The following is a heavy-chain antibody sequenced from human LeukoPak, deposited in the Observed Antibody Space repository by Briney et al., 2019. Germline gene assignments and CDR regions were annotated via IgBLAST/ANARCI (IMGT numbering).Heavy chain of an antibody. D-gene: IGHD4-17*01. Sequence: ASVKVSCKASGYTFTSYAMHWVRQAPGQRLEWKGWINAGNGNTKYSQKFQGRVTITRDTSASTAYMELSSLRSEDTAVYYCARNYGDYIGIMAPFDYWGQGTLVTVSS. J-gene: IGHJ4*02. V-gene: IGHV1-3*01. CDR2: INAGNGNT. CDR1: GYTFTSYA. CDR3: ARNYGDYIGIMAPFDY.